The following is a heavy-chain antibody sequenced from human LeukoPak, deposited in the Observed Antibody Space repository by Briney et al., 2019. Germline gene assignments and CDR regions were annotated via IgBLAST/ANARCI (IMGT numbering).Heavy chain of an antibody. V-gene: IGHV3-74*01. CDR3: ARGLGFGKRGQQLVGFDY. CDR2: INSDGSST. J-gene: IGHJ4*02. CDR1: GFTFSTYW. Sequence: GGSLRLSCAASGFTFSTYWMHWVRQAPGKGLVWDSRINSDGSSTSDEDFVTGRFTISRDNAKNTLYLQMNSLRAEDTAVYYCARGLGFGKRGQQLVGFDYWGQGTLVTVSS. D-gene: IGHD6-13*01.